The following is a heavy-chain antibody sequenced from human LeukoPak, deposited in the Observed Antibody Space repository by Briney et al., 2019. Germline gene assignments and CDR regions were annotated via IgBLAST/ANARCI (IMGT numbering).Heavy chain of an antibody. CDR3: AKNISPYYYDSSGYGSGAFDI. V-gene: IGHV3-9*03. D-gene: IGHD3-22*01. Sequence: GGSLRLSCTVSGFTVSSNSMSWVRQAPGKGLEWVSGISWNSGSIGYADSVKGRFTISRDNAKNSLYLQMNSLRAEDMALYYCAKNISPYYYDSSGYGSGAFDIWGQGTMVTVSS. CDR2: ISWNSGSI. J-gene: IGHJ3*02. CDR1: GFTVSSNS.